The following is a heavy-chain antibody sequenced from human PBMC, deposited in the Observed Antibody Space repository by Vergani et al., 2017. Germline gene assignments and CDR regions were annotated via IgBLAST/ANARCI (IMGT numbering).Heavy chain of an antibody. J-gene: IGHJ4*02. Sequence: EVQLLESGGGLVQPGGSLRLTCAASEFTFSNYAMNWVRQAPGKGLEWVSGISGSGVSAYYTGSVKGRFTISRDNSKNMLFLQMNNLRTEDTAIYYFAKQYFVSGNYLFDYWGQGTLVTVSS. CDR1: EFTFSNYA. CDR2: ISGSGVSA. D-gene: IGHD3-10*01. V-gene: IGHV3-23*01. CDR3: AKQYFVSGNYLFDY.